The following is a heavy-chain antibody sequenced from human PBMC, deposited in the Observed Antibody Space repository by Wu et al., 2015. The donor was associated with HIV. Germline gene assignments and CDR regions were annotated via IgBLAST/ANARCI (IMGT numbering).Heavy chain of an antibody. CDR2: ITPISGTP. Sequence: QVQLVQSGAEVKKPGASVKVSCKASGATFSSYAFSWVRQAPGQGLEWMGGITPISGTPNYAQKFKDRVTISADESTSTLYMRLTSLTSEDTAIYYCAKRSGEVILVPEGNTFQHVGPRAPWSSSP. CDR1: GATFSSYA. CDR3: AKRSGEVILVPEGNTFQH. V-gene: IGHV1-69*13. D-gene: IGHD3-10*01. J-gene: IGHJ1*01.